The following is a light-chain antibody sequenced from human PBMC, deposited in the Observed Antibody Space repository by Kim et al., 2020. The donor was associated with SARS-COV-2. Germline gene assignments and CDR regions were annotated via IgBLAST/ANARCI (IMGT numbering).Light chain of an antibody. V-gene: IGLV2-11*01. CDR3: CSYAGSYTWV. CDR1: GNDGGCCNY. J-gene: IGLJ3*02. CDR2: DVS. Sequence: GRSVPISDTGTGNDGGCCNYVSGYEQHPRKAPQLRIYDVSKRPSGVPDRFSGSKSGNTASLTISGLQAEDEADYYCCSYAGSYTWVFGGGTQLTVL.